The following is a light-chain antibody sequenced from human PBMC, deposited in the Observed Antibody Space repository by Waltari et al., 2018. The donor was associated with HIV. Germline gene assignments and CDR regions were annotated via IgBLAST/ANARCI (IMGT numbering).Light chain of an antibody. V-gene: IGKV4-1*01. Sequence: DVVGTQSLDSLAVSVGATATHNGKSNQSLLYRSENKNFLAWYQQKPGQRPKLLIYWASTRQSGVPDRFSGSGSGTDFTLTISTLQAEDVAVYYCQQYHRVPYTFGQGTKLQIK. CDR2: WAS. CDR1: QSLLYRSENKNF. CDR3: QQYHRVPYT. J-gene: IGKJ2*01.